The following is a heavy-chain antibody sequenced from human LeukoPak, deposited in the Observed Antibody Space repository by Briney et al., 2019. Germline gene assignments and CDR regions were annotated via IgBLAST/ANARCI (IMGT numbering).Heavy chain of an antibody. D-gene: IGHD3-22*01. CDR1: GYTFTSYG. Sequence: ASVKVSCKASGYTFTSYGISWVRQAPGQGLEWMGWISAYNGNTNYAQKLQGRVTMTTDTSTSTAYMELGSLRSDDTAVYYCAREGRGLYYYDSSGRPWFDPWGQGTLVTVSS. J-gene: IGHJ5*02. CDR2: ISAYNGNT. CDR3: AREGRGLYYYDSSGRPWFDP. V-gene: IGHV1-18*01.